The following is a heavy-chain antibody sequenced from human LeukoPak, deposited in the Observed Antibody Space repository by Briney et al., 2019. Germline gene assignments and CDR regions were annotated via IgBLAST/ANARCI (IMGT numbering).Heavy chain of an antibody. D-gene: IGHD1-7*01. J-gene: IGHJ5*02. CDR1: GCSISSYY. CDR3: AREDGVTGTRPNWFDP. V-gene: IGHV4-4*09. Sequence: SETLSLTCTVSGCSISSYYWSWVRQPPGKGLEWIGYIYTSCSTNYNPSLKSRVTISVDTSKHQFSLKLSSVPAADTAVYYCAREDGVTGTRPNWFDPWGQGTLVTVSS. CDR2: IYTSCST.